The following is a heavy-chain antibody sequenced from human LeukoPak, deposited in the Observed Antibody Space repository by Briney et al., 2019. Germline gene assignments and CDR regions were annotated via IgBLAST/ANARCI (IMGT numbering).Heavy chain of an antibody. CDR3: AREYFGVVTYIDY. CDR2: ISSSSSTI. J-gene: IGHJ4*02. D-gene: IGHD3-3*01. Sequence: GGSLRLSCAASGFTFSSYSMNWVRQAPGKGLEWVSYISSSSSTIYYADSVKGRFTISRDNAKNSLYLQMNSLRAEDTAVCYCAREYFGVVTYIDYWGQGTLVTVSS. CDR1: GFTFSSYS. V-gene: IGHV3-48*01.